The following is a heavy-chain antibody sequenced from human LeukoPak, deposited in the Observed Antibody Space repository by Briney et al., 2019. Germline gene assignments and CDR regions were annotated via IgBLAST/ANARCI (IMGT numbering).Heavy chain of an antibody. V-gene: IGHV4-39*01. CDR1: GASISTNTHY. Sequence: SETLSLICIVSGASISTNTHYWGWVRQPPGKGLEWIASIHHTGTPYYNPSLKSRVTISVDTSKNQFSLQFSSVIAADTAVYYCMRHASGEPPRYWGREPWSPPPQ. CDR2: IHHTGTP. D-gene: IGHD7-27*01. J-gene: IGHJ4*02. CDR3: MRHASGEPPRY.